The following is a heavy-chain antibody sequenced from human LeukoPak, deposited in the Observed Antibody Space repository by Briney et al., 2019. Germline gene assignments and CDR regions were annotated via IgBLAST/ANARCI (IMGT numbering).Heavy chain of an antibody. CDR2: ISYDGSNK. D-gene: IGHD3-22*01. J-gene: IGHJ6*02. Sequence: GGSLRLSCAASGFTLSSYGMHWVRQAPGKGLEWVAVISYDGSNKYYADSVKGRFTISRDNSKNTLYLQMNSLRAEDTAVYYCARTITMIVLGMDVWGQGTTVTVSS. V-gene: IGHV3-30*03. CDR3: ARTITMIVLGMDV. CDR1: GFTLSSYG.